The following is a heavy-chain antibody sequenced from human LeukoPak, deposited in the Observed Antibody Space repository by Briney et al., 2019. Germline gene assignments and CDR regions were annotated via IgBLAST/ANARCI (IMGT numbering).Heavy chain of an antibody. CDR1: GYIFTGYY. CDR3: ARAPITMIVTDIGVFDY. Sequence: GASVKVSCKASGYIFTGYYIHWVRQAPGQGLEWMGWINPHSGGTNYAQKFQGRVTMTRDTSISTAYMELSRLRSDDTAVYYCARAPITMIVTDIGVFDYWGQGTLVTVSS. J-gene: IGHJ4*02. CDR2: INPHSGGT. V-gene: IGHV1-2*02. D-gene: IGHD3-22*01.